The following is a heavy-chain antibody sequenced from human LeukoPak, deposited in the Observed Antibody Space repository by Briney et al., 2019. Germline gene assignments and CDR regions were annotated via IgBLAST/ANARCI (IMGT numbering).Heavy chain of an antibody. CDR3: TTGGSSGWYGYFDY. D-gene: IGHD6-19*01. V-gene: IGHV3-15*01. Sequence: NPGGSLRLSCAASGFTVSSNYMSWVRQAPGKGLEWVGRIKSKTDGGTTDYAAPVKGRFTISRDDSKNTLYLQMNSLKTEDTAVYYCTTGGSSGWYGYFDYWGQGTLVTVSS. CDR1: GFTVSSNY. CDR2: IKSKTDGGTT. J-gene: IGHJ4*02.